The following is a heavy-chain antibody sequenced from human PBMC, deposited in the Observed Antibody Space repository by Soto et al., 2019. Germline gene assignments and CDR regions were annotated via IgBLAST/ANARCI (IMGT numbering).Heavy chain of an antibody. D-gene: IGHD2-21*02. CDR2: INPNNGYA. Sequence: QVQLVQSGAEVKKPGASVKVSCKASGYTFTGQYIHWVRQAPGQGLEWIGWINPNNGYAEYAQKFQVWVNLDRATFVTTVYMEVARLRYDDTATSYCARGGDAFVSITFCGGDTDYSLDVWGQGTTVTVSS. CDR3: ARGGDAFVSITFCGGDTDYSLDV. CDR1: GYTFTGQY. J-gene: IGHJ6*02. V-gene: IGHV1-2*04.